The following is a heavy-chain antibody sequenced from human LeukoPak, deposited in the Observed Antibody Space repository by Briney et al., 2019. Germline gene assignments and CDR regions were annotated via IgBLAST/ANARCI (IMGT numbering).Heavy chain of an antibody. V-gene: IGHV1-69*06. CDR1: GGTFRSYA. D-gene: IGHD4-17*01. CDR2: IIPIFGTA. J-gene: IGHJ4*02. Sequence: SVKVSCTASGGTFRSYAISWVRQAPGQGLEWMGGIIPIFGTANYAQKFQGRVMITADKSTSTAYMELSSLRSEDTAVYYCARSPVPNGDYFDYWGQGTLVTVSS. CDR3: ARSPVPNGDYFDY.